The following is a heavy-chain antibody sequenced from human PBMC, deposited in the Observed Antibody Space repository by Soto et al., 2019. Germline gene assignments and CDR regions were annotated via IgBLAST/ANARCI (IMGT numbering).Heavy chain of an antibody. Sequence: QVQLQESGPGLVKPSETLSLTCTVSGGSIISYYWSWIRQSPEKGLEWIGYIHHSRSTLYNPSLNNRATVSLDRSNNQFSLKLTSVTAADTALYYCAREVRSNTGWYWDYWGQGTLVTVSS. CDR3: AREVRSNTGWYWDY. J-gene: IGHJ4*02. V-gene: IGHV4-59*01. CDR2: IHHSRST. CDR1: GGSIISYY. D-gene: IGHD6-19*01.